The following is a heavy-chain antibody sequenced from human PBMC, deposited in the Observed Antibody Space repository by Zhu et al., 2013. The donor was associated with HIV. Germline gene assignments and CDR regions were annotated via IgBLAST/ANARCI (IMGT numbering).Heavy chain of an antibody. Sequence: QVQLVQSGAEVKKPGASVKVSCKASGYTFTSYAMHWVRQAPGQRLEWMGWINAGNGNTKYSQKFQGRVTITRDTSASTAYMELSSLRSEDTAVYYCARVARYCSGGSCYSFDFSYYYYGMDVWGQGTTVTVSS. D-gene: IGHD2-15*01. CDR3: ARVARYCSGGSCYSFDFSYYYYGMDV. CDR2: INAGNGNT. V-gene: IGHV1-3*01. CDR1: GYTFTSYA. J-gene: IGHJ6*02.